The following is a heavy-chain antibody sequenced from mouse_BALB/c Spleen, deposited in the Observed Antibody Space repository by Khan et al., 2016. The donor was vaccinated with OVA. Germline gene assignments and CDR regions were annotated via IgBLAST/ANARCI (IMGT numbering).Heavy chain of an antibody. CDR2: INPSSGYN. CDR1: GYTFTSYW. V-gene: IGHV1-7*01. J-gene: IGHJ2*01. Sequence: QVQLKQSGAELAKPGASVKMSCKASGYTFTSYWMHWVKQRPGQGLEWIGYINPSSGYNEYNQNFKDKATLTVDKSSSTAYMQLSSLTSEASAVYCWARDRIDYWGQGTTLTVSS. CDR3: ARDRIDY.